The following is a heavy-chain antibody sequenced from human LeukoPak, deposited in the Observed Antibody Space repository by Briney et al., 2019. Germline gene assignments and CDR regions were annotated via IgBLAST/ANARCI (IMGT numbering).Heavy chain of an antibody. CDR2: IKQDGSQT. CDR3: TRKGLPDY. Sequence: GGSLRLSCAASGFTFSDYWMAWVRQAPGKGLEWMANIKQDGSQTYYVDSVKGRFTISRDNAKNSLYLEMNSLRAEDTALYYCTRKGLPDYWGQGTLVTVSS. CDR1: GFTFSDYW. J-gene: IGHJ4*02. V-gene: IGHV3-7*01.